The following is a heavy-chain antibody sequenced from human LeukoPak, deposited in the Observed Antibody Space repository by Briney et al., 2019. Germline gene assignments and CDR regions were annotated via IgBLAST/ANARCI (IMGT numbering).Heavy chain of an antibody. J-gene: IGHJ4*02. D-gene: IGHD3-10*01. Sequence: GGSLRLSCAASGFTFSSYSMNWVRQAPGKGLEWVSYISTSSGTIYYADSVKGRFTISRDNAKNSLYLHMNSLRDEDTAVYYCARGGEYGSGSYYKYWGQGTLVTVSS. CDR2: ISTSSGTI. V-gene: IGHV3-48*02. CDR3: ARGGEYGSGSYYKY. CDR1: GFTFSSYS.